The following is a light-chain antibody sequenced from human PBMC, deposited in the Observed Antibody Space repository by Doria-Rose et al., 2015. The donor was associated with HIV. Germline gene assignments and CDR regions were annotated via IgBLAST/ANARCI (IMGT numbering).Light chain of an antibody. CDR3: QQYYDTPS. J-gene: IGKJ3*01. CDR2: WAS. CDR1: QSLLYTSKNY. V-gene: IGKV4-1*01. Sequence: TQSPESLGMSLGERATLNCKSNQSLLYTSKNYLAWYQQNPGQPPTLLIYWASTRQSGVPARVSGSGSGTDFTLTISSLDAEDVAVYYCQQYYDTPSFGPGTTVDIK.